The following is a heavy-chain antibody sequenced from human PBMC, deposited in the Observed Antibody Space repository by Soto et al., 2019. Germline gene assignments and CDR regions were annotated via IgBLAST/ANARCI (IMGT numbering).Heavy chain of an antibody. CDR1: GFTFSSYG. CDR3: ARNAVGATDTFDY. Sequence: QVQLVESGGGVVQPGRSLRLSCAASGFTFSSYGMHWVRQAPGKGLEWVAVIWYDGSNKYYADSVKGRFTISRDNSKNTLYLQMNSLRAEDTAVYYCARNAVGATDTFDYWGQGTLVTVSS. D-gene: IGHD1-26*01. CDR2: IWYDGSNK. V-gene: IGHV3-33*01. J-gene: IGHJ4*02.